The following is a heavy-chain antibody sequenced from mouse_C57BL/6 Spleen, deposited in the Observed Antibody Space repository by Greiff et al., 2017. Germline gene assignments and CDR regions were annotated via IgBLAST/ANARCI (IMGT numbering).Heavy chain of an antibody. CDR2: IHPNSGGT. V-gene: IGHV1-64*01. CDR3: ARCTTVVAPYYYAMDY. CDR1: GYTFTSYW. Sequence: QVQLQQPGAELVKPGASVKLSCKASGYTFTSYWMHWVKQRPGQGLEWIGMIHPNSGGTNYNEKFKSKATLTVDKSSSTAYMQLSSLTSEDSAVYYCARCTTVVAPYYYAMDYWGQGTSVTVSS. D-gene: IGHD1-1*01. J-gene: IGHJ4*01.